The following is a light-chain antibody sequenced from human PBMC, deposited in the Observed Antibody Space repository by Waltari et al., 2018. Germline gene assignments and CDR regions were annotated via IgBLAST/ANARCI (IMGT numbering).Light chain of an antibody. V-gene: IGKV1-13*02. J-gene: IGKJ5*01. Sequence: AIQLTQSPSSLSASIGDRVPISCRASQGIRSGLAWYQQKPGQPPKPLIYDASTLDSGVPSRFSGSGSGTDFTLTISSLQPEDFATYYCQQCLTYPQAFGQGTRLEIK. CDR2: DAS. CDR1: QGIRSG. CDR3: QQCLTYPQA.